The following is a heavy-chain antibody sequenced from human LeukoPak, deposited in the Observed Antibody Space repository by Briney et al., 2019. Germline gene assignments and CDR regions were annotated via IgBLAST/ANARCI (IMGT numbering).Heavy chain of an antibody. CDR1: GFTFSSYA. J-gene: IGHJ4*02. CDR2: ISGSGGST. Sequence: GGSLRLSCAASGFTFSSYAMSWVRQAPGKGLEWVSAISGSGGSTYYADSVKGRFTISRGNSKNTLYLQMNSLRAEDTAVYYCAKDWTYYYDSSGPKGLAFDYWGQGTLVTVSS. D-gene: IGHD3-22*01. CDR3: AKDWTYYYDSSGPKGLAFDY. V-gene: IGHV3-23*01.